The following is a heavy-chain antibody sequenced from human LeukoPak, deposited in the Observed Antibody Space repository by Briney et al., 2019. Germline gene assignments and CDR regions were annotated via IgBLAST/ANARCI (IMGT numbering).Heavy chain of an antibody. CDR2: IYYSGST. CDR3: AREVSVAGNNWFDP. V-gene: IGHV4-59*01. D-gene: IGHD6-19*01. J-gene: IGHJ5*02. CDR1: GGSISSYY. Sequence: SETLSLTCTVPGGSISSYYWSWIRQPPGKGLEWIGYIYYSGSTNYNPSLKSRVTISVTSKNQFSLKLSSVTAADTAVYFCAREVSVAGNNWFDPWGQGALVTVSS.